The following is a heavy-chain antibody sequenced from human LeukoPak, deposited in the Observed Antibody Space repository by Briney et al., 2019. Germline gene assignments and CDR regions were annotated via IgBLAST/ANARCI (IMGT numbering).Heavy chain of an antibody. CDR2: ISDSGGYT. CDR3: VKGETVAVD. J-gene: IGHJ3*01. CDR1: GFTFSSYA. D-gene: IGHD6-19*01. V-gene: IGHV3-23*01. Sequence: GGSLRLSCTASGFTFSSYAMSWVRQAPGKGLEWVSAISDSGGYTYYADSVKGRFTISRDNSKKTVFLQMNSLRAEDTAIYYCVKGETVAVDWGQGTMVTVSP.